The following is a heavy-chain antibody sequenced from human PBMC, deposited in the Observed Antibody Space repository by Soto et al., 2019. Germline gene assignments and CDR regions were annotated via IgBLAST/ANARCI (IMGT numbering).Heavy chain of an antibody. V-gene: IGHV1-18*01. D-gene: IGHD1-1*01. CDR2: ISAHSGNT. Sequence: QVHLVQSGAEVKKTGASVKVSCKASGYTFTSYGITWVRQAPGQGLEWMGWISAHSGNTDYAQKLQGRVIVTRDTSTSTAYMELRSLRSDDTAVYYCARGRYGDYWGQGALVTVSS. CDR1: GYTFTSYG. J-gene: IGHJ4*02. CDR3: ARGRYGDY.